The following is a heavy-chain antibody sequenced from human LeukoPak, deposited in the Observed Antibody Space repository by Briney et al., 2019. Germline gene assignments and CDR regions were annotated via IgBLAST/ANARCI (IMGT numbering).Heavy chain of an antibody. D-gene: IGHD1-26*01. CDR2: ISGGGGST. Sequence: GGSLRLSCAASGFTFTSYSMNWVRQAPGKGLEWVSTISGGGGSTCYADSVKGRFTISRDNSKNTLYLQANSLRAEDTAVYYCAKGGKWDVTPFDYWGQGTLVTVSS. CDR3: AKGGKWDVTPFDY. V-gene: IGHV3-23*01. CDR1: GFTFTSYS. J-gene: IGHJ4*02.